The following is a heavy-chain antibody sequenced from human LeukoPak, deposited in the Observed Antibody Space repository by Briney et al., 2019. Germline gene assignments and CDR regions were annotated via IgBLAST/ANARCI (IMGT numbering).Heavy chain of an antibody. J-gene: IGHJ4*02. CDR2: IKQDGSEK. CDR1: GFTFSSYW. CDR3: ARDRYDSSGYYEVFDY. V-gene: IGHV3-7*01. Sequence: GGALRLSCAASGFTFSSYWMSGVRQAPGKGLEWVANIKQDGSEKYYVDSVKGRFTISRDNAKTSLYLQMNSLRAEDTAVYYCARDRYDSSGYYEVFDYWGQGTLVTVSS. D-gene: IGHD3-22*01.